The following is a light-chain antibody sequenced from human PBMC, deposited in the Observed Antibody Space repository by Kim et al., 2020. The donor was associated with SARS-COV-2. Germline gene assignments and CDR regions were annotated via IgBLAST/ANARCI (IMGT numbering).Light chain of an antibody. CDR2: DVT. Sequence: QSVVTQPASVSGSPGQSITISCTGTSSDIGSYNYVSWYQQHPDKAPKLMIYDVTNRPSGVSNRFSGSKSGNTASLTISGLQAEDEADYYCSSYTSSTTWVFGGGTQLTVL. CDR1: SSDIGSYNY. J-gene: IGLJ3*02. CDR3: SSYTSSTTWV. V-gene: IGLV2-14*03.